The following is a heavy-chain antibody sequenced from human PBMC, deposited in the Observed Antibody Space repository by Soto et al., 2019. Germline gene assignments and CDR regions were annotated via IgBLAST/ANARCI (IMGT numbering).Heavy chain of an antibody. Sequence: GGSLRLSCASSVFTFSSYAMTWVRQSPGKGLEWVSIISATGGSTHYAGSVKGRFTVSRDNSKNTLYLQINSLRAEDTAEYYCARDGFEWLLPYFDYWGQGTLVSVSS. CDR1: VFTFSSYA. D-gene: IGHD2-15*01. CDR2: ISATGGST. J-gene: IGHJ4*02. V-gene: IGHV3-23*01. CDR3: ARDGFEWLLPYFDY.